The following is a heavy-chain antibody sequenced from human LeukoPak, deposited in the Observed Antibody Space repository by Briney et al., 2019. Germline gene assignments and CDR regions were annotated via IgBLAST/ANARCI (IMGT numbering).Heavy chain of an antibody. CDR2: ISGSGGST. D-gene: IGHD3-22*01. CDR1: GFTFSSYA. Sequence: GGSLRLSCAASGFTFSSYAMSWVRQAPGKGLEWVSAISGSGGSTYYADSVKGRFTISRDNSKNTLYLQMNSLRAEDTAVYNCAKDWSYYDSSGGDYWGQGTLVTVSS. CDR3: AKDWSYYDSSGGDY. J-gene: IGHJ4*02. V-gene: IGHV3-23*01.